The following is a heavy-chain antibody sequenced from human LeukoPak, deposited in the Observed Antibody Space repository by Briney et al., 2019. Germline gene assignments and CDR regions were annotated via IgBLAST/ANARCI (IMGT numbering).Heavy chain of an antibody. CDR2: INTNTGNP. V-gene: IGHV7-4-1*02. D-gene: IGHD3-3*01. CDR3: ARDHGFLEWLLYPAGYFQH. Sequence: GASVKVSCKASGYTFTSYAMNWVRQAPGQGLEWMGWINTNTGNPTYAQGFTGRFVFSLDTSVGTAYLQISSLKAEDTAVYYCARDHGFLEWLLYPAGYFQHWGQGTLVTVSS. J-gene: IGHJ1*01. CDR1: GYTFTSYA.